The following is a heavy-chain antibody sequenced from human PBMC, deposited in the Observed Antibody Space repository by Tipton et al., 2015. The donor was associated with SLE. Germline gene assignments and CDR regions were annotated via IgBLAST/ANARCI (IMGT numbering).Heavy chain of an antibody. J-gene: IGHJ4*02. D-gene: IGHD3-10*01. Sequence: TLSLTCAVYGGSFSGYYWSWIRQPPGKGLEWIGEINHSGSTNYNPSLKSRVTISVDTSKNQFSLKLSSVTAADTAAYYCARDRNGSGSYFDYWGQGTLVTVSS. CDR3: ARDRNGSGSYFDY. CDR1: GGSFSGYY. CDR2: INHSGST. V-gene: IGHV4-34*01.